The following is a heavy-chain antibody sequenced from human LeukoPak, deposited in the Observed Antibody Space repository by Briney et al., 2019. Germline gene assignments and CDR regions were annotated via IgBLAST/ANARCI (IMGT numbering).Heavy chain of an antibody. CDR3: ARDRNYRRYYYGMDV. J-gene: IGHJ6*02. Sequence: SETLSLTCTVSGGSISSYYWSWIRQPPGKGLEWIGYIYYSGSTNYNPSLKSRVTISVDTSKNQFFLKLSSVTAADTAVYYCARDRNYRRYYYGMDVWGQGTTVTVSS. D-gene: IGHD1-7*01. CDR1: GGSISSYY. V-gene: IGHV4-59*01. CDR2: IYYSGST.